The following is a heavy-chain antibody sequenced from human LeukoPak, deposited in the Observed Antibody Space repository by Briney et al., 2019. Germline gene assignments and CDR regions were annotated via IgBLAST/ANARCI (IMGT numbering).Heavy chain of an antibody. D-gene: IGHD3-10*01. Sequence: ASVKVSCKASGYTFTGYYMHWVRQAPGQGLEWMGWINPNSGGTNYAQKFQGRVTMTRDTSISTAYMELSRLRSDDTAVYYCARGGRGYYYGSGSYLSGTDYWGQGTLVTVSS. V-gene: IGHV1-2*02. CDR1: GYTFTGYY. CDR2: INPNSGGT. J-gene: IGHJ4*02. CDR3: ARGGRGYYYGSGSYLSGTDY.